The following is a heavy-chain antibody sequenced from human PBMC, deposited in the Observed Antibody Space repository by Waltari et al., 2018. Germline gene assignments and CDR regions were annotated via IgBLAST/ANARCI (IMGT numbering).Heavy chain of an antibody. J-gene: IGHJ3*02. CDR2: MNPNSGNT. CDR1: GYTFTSYD. V-gene: IGHV1-8*01. Sequence: QVQLVQSGAEVKKPGASVKVSCKASGYTFTSYDITWVRQATGQGLEWMGWMNPNSGNTGYAQKFQGRVTMTRNTSISTAYMELSSLRSEDTAVYYCARGPDGYSLWLKWAFDIWGQGTMVTVSS. CDR3: ARGPDGYSLWLKWAFDI. D-gene: IGHD5-18*01.